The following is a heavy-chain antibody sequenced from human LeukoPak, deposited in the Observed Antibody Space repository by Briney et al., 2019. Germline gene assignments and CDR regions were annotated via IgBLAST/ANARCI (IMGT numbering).Heavy chain of an antibody. CDR2: ISGSGGST. J-gene: IGHJ3*02. CDR1: GFTFSNYW. D-gene: IGHD3-22*01. V-gene: IGHV3-23*01. CDR3: ANAYYYDSSGYYVGVFVI. Sequence: GGSLRLSCAASGFTFSNYWMHWVRQAPGKGLEWVSAISGSGGSTYYADSVKGRFTISRDNSKNTLYLQMNSLRAEDTAVYYCANAYYYDSSGYYVGVFVIWGQGTMVTVSS.